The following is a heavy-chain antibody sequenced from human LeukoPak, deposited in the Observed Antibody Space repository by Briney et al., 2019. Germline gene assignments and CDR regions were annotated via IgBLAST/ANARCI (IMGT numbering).Heavy chain of an antibody. CDR2: ISSSSSYI. Sequence: KPGGSLRLSCAASGFTFSSYSMNWVRQAPGKGLEWVSSISSSSSYIYYADSVKGRFTISRDNSKNTLYLQMNSLRAEDTAVYYCAKRGAEVGATVASGDYWGQGTLVTVSS. CDR1: GFTFSSYS. V-gene: IGHV3-21*04. D-gene: IGHD1-26*01. J-gene: IGHJ4*02. CDR3: AKRGAEVGATVASGDY.